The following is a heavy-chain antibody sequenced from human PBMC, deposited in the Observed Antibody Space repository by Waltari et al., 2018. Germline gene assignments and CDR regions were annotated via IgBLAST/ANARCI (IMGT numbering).Heavy chain of an antibody. D-gene: IGHD3-22*01. CDR2: INPSDGTT. J-gene: IGHJ4*02. Sequence: QVQLVPSGAAVKKPGASVKVSCKASGYAFSSYYLLWIRQAPGQGLEWMGIINPSDGTTRDRQKFQDRVTMTRDTSTSTIYMEMNSLTSEDTALYYCARAIVVGVTAPLDYWGQGTLVTVSS. CDR1: GYAFSSYY. V-gene: IGHV1-46*01. CDR3: ARAIVVGVTAPLDY.